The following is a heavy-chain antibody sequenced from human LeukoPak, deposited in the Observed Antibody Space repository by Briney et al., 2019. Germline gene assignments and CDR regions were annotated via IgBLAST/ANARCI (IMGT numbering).Heavy chain of an antibody. CDR3: ARDQVAVGATQDY. Sequence: GGSLRLSCAASGFTFSSYEMNWVRQAPGKGLEWVSYISSSGSTIYYADSVKGRFTISRDNAKNSLYLQMYSLRAEDTAVYYCARDQVAVGATQDYWGQGTLVTVSS. V-gene: IGHV3-48*03. CDR1: GFTFSSYE. J-gene: IGHJ4*02. D-gene: IGHD1-26*01. CDR2: ISSSGSTI.